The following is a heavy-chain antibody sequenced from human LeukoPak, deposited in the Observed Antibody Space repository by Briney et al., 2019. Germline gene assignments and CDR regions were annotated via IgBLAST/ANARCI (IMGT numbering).Heavy chain of an antibody. V-gene: IGHV1-69*13. CDR2: IIPIFGTA. Sequence: SVKVSCKASGGTFSSYAISWVRQAPGQGLEWMGGIIPIFGTANYAQKSQGRVTITADESTSTAYMDLKKLRSEDTGVYYCVSVKGESGDYDRSHFDYWGQGTLVTVSS. D-gene: IGHD2-21*02. CDR1: GGTFSSYA. CDR3: VSVKGESGDYDRSHFDY. J-gene: IGHJ4*02.